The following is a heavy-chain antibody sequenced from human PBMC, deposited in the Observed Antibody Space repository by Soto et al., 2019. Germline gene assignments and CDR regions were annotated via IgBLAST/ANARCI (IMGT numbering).Heavy chain of an antibody. CDR3: AREPTQVAFDI. J-gene: IGHJ3*02. CDR2: ISSSCSTI. V-gene: IGHV3-48*01. Sequence: GDSLRHSCPSSGFTFSTYSMNWVRQAPGKGLEWVSYISSSCSTIYYADSVNGRFTISRDNAKNSLYLQMNSLRAEDTAVYYCAREPTQVAFDIWGQGT. CDR1: GFTFSTYS.